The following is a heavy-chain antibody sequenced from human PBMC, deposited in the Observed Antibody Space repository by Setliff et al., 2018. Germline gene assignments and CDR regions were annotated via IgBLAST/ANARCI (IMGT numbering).Heavy chain of an antibody. CDR3: ARVRNTQNGFFDY. D-gene: IGHD1-1*01. V-gene: IGHV4-38-2*02. J-gene: IGHJ4*02. CDR2: IYHSGNT. Sequence: SETLSLTCNVSGDSISSTYHWGWIRQSPGKGLEWIGTIYHSGNTYYNPSLNSRPIISVETSKNQFSLRLTSVTAADTAIYCCARVRNTQNGFFDYWSQGTLVTVSS. CDR1: GDSISSTYH.